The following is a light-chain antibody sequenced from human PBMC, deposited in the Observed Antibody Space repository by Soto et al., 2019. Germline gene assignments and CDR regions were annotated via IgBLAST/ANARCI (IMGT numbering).Light chain of an antibody. CDR3: HVWDSSSEHV. J-gene: IGLJ1*01. CDR1: NIGSKS. Sequence: SYELTHPPSVSLAPGQTSRITFGGNNIGSKSVHWYQQKPGQAHVLVVDGDSDRPSGIPDRFYGSNSGNPATLTISRVEAGDEADYFCHVWDSSSEHVFGTGTKVTVL. V-gene: IGLV3-21*02. CDR2: GDS.